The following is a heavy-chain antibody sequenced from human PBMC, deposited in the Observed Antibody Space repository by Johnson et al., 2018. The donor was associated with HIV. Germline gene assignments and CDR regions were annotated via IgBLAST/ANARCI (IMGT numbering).Heavy chain of an antibody. CDR3: ARDRVPAAIGLAYRGAFDI. Sequence: VQLVESGGVVVHPGGSLRLSCETSRFTFDDYAMHWVRQAPGKGLEWVSLINWDGDSTYYADSVKGRFTISRDNSKNTLYLQMNSLRAEDTAVYYCARDRVPAAIGLAYRGAFDIWGQGTMVTVSS. V-gene: IGHV3-43D*03. D-gene: IGHD2-2*02. CDR1: RFTFDDYA. J-gene: IGHJ3*02. CDR2: INWDGDST.